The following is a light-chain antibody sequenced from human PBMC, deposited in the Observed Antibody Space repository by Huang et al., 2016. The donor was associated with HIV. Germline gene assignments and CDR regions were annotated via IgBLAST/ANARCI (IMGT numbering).Light chain of an antibody. Sequence: DIVMTQSPDSLAVSPGARVPINCTSSQSLLSILSKKNYLAWFQQNPGRPPKLLIYWATTRESGVPDRFSGSGSGTDFTLTINNLQAEDVAVYFCLQYYSVPQTFGHGTKVEIK. J-gene: IGKJ1*01. V-gene: IGKV4-1*01. CDR3: LQYYSVPQT. CDR1: QSLLSILSKKNY. CDR2: WAT.